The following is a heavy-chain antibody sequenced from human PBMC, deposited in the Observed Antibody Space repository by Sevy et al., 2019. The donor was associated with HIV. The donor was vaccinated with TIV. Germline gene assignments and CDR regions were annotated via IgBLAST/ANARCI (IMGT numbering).Heavy chain of an antibody. CDR3: ARGPLFSPEYCSGGTCPTIDY. D-gene: IGHD2-15*01. J-gene: IGHJ4*02. V-gene: IGHV4-34*01. CDR2: VSQSGSA. Sequence: SETLSLTCAVSGVSFSDYYWDWIRQPPGKGLEWIGEVSQSGSANYNPSLRSRVIMSLDTSNNHFSLKLTSVTAADTAVYYCARGPLFSPEYCSGGTCPTIDYWSQGTLVTVSS. CDR1: GVSFSDYY.